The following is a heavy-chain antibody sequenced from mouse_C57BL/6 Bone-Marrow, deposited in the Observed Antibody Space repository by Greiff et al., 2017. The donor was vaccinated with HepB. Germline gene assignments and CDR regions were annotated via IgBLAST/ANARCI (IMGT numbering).Heavy chain of an antibody. J-gene: IGHJ4*01. CDR3: ARGERMVTTEGEWYYAMDY. Sequence: QVQLQQPGAELVKPGASVKLSCKASGYTFTSYWMQWVKQRPGQGLEWIGEIDPSDSYTNYNQKFKGKATLTVDTSSSTAYMQLSSLTSEDSAVYYCARGERMVTTEGEWYYAMDYWGQGTSVTVSS. CDR1: GYTFTSYW. CDR2: IDPSDSYT. V-gene: IGHV1-50*01. D-gene: IGHD2-2*01.